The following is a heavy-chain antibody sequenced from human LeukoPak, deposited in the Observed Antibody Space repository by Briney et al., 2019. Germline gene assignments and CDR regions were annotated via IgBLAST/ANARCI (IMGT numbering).Heavy chain of an antibody. CDR3: ARVPRGSRYYDSSGYYYTFDY. CDR1: GYTFSSYG. J-gene: IGHJ4*02. D-gene: IGHD3-22*01. CDR2: ISGYSGNT. Sequence: ASVKVSCKASGYTFSSYGVSWVRQAPGQGLEWMGWISGYSGNTNYAQKLQGRVTMTTDTSTSTAYMELRSLRSDDTAVYYCARVPRGSRYYDSSGYYYTFDYWGQGTLVTVSS. V-gene: IGHV1-18*01.